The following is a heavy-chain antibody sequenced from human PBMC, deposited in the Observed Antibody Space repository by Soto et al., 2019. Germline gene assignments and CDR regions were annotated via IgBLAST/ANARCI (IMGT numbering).Heavy chain of an antibody. CDR1: GGSISSGGYY. CDR3: ARAIERYSYGPYHGMDV. V-gene: IGHV4-31*03. D-gene: IGHD5-18*01. J-gene: IGHJ6*02. CDR2: IYYSGST. Sequence: SETLSLTCTVSGGSISSGGYYWSWIRQHPGKGLEWIGYIYYSGSTYYNPSLKSRVTISVDTSKNQFSLKLSSVTAADTAVYYCARAIERYSYGPYHGMDVWGQGTTVTVSS.